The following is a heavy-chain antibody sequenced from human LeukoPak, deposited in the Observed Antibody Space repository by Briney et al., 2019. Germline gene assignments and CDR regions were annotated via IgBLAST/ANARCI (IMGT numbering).Heavy chain of an antibody. J-gene: IGHJ6*03. Sequence: PSETLSLTCAVYGGSFSVYYWSWIRQPPGKGLEWIGEINHSGSTNYNPSLKSRVTISVDTSKNHFSLKLSSVTAADTAVYFCARDANGSDLHYYHMDVWGKGTTVTVSS. CDR2: INHSGST. V-gene: IGHV4-34*01. D-gene: IGHD6-25*01. CDR3: ARDANGSDLHYYHMDV. CDR1: GGSFSVYY.